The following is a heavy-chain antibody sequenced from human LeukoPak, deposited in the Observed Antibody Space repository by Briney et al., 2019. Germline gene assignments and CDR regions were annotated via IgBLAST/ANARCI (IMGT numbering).Heavy chain of an antibody. D-gene: IGHD3-10*01. CDR3: ARSSSQGFDYFDY. V-gene: IGHV3-7*01. CDR1: SFSFSDFW. Sequence: GGSLRLSCVASSFSFSDFWMNWVRQRPGKELEWVATIKRFGSEKTYLDSVKGRFTISRDDSKSSLSLQMNNLGADDSGLYYCARSSSQGFDYFDYWGQGALVTVSS. J-gene: IGHJ4*02. CDR2: IKRFGSEK.